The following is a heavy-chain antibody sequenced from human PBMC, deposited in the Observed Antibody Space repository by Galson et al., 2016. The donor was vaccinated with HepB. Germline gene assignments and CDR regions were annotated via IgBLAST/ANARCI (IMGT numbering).Heavy chain of an antibody. CDR1: GFTFSSYD. V-gene: IGHV3-13*01. J-gene: IGHJ6*04. D-gene: IGHD6-19*01. Sequence: SLRLSCAASGFTFSSYDMYWVRQAPGKGLEWVSSIYTAGDADYPGSVEGRFTVSRENAKDSLYLHMNSLRAGDTAVYYCVRGSYTSDWYRTSAYDFGLDVWGKGTPVTVSS. CDR2: IYTAGDA. CDR3: VRGSYTSDWYRTSAYDFGLDV.